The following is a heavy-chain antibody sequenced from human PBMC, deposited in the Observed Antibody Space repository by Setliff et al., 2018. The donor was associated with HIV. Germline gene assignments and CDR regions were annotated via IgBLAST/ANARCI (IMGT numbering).Heavy chain of an antibody. V-gene: IGHV4-31*03. J-gene: IGHJ4*02. Sequence: SETLSLTCTVSGGSISTGGYYWSWIRQHPGKGLEWIGYIYYSGSTYYNPSLQSRVTISVDTSNQFSLKLSSVTAADAAVYYCARSPSYRSSWEYYFDYWGQGILVTVSS. CDR1: GGSISTGGYY. D-gene: IGHD6-13*01. CDR2: IYYSGST. CDR3: ARSPSYRSSWEYYFDY.